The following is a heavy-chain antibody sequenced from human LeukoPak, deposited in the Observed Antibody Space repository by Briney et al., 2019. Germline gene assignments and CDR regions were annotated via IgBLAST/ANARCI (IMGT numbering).Heavy chain of an antibody. Sequence: SETLSLTCTVSGGSISSSSYYWGWIRQPPGKGLEWIGSIYYSGSTYYNPSLKSRVTISVDTSKNQFSLKLSSVTAADTAVYYCARGDMVRGVIPYDAFDIWGQGTMVTVSS. CDR1: GGSISSSSYY. V-gene: IGHV4-39*07. CDR2: IYYSGST. J-gene: IGHJ3*02. D-gene: IGHD3-10*01. CDR3: ARGDMVRGVIPYDAFDI.